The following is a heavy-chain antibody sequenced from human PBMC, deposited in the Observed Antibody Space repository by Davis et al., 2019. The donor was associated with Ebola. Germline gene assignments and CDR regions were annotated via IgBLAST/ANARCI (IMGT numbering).Heavy chain of an antibody. CDR1: GFTFRTYA. CDR3: AKDFSWLQSDLDY. D-gene: IGHD5-12*01. CDR2: PSCDSNKQ. J-gene: IGHJ4*02. V-gene: IGHV3-30*04. Sequence: PGGSLRLSCTASGFTFRTYAMHWVRQAPGKGLEWVATPSCDSNKQFYSDFVKGRFTVSRDNSENTLYLQMNSLRTEDTAVYYCAKDFSWLQSDLDYWGQGTLVTVSS.